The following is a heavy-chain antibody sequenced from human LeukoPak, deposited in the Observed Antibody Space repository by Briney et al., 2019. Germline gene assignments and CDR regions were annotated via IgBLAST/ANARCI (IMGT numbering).Heavy chain of an antibody. J-gene: IGHJ4*02. CDR3: ARRFSGYFVN. V-gene: IGHV4-30-4*01. D-gene: IGHD3-22*01. CDR1: GGSISSGHYY. CDR2: IYYSRST. Sequence: SQNLSLTCTVSGGSISSGHYYWSWIRQPPGKGLEWIGYIYYSRSTYYNPSLKSLVTKSVDTSNNQFSLKLSSVTAADTAVYYWARRFSGYFVNWGQGTLVTVSS.